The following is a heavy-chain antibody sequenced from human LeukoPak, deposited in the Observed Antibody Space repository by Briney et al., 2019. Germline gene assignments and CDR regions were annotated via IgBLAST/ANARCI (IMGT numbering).Heavy chain of an antibody. J-gene: IGHJ6*02. CDR2: IGTGGDT. Sequence: GGSLRLSCAASGFTFSDHDMHWVHQAPGKGLEWVSVIGTGGDTYYPGSVKGRFTISRENAKNTVYLQMNSLRDGDTAVYYCVREDTYGLDVWGQGTTVTVSS. D-gene: IGHD5-18*01. CDR1: GFTFSDHD. V-gene: IGHV3-13*01. CDR3: VREDTYGLDV.